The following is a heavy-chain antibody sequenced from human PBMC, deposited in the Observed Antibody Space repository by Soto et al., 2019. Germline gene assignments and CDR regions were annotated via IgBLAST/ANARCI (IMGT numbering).Heavy chain of an antibody. CDR2: ISYDGSNK. CDR1: GFTFSSYA. D-gene: IGHD6-13*01. V-gene: IGHV3-30-3*01. J-gene: IGHJ4*02. CDR3: ARDRQQLVKGGGYFDY. Sequence: QVQLVESGGGVVQPGRSLRLSCAASGFTFSSYAMHWVRQAPGKGLEWVAVISYDGSNKYYADSVKGRFTISRDNSKNTLYLQMNSLRAEDTAVYYCARDRQQLVKGGGYFDYWGQGTLVTVSS.